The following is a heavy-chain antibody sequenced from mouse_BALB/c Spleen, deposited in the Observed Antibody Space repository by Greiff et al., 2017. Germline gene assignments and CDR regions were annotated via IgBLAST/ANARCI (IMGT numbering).Heavy chain of an antibody. D-gene: IGHD2-1*01. J-gene: IGHJ3*01. Sequence: EVKVVESGGGLVKPGGSLKLSCAASGFTFSSYAMSWVRQSPEKRLEWVAEISSGGSYTYYPDTVTGRFTISRDNAKNTLYLEMSSLRSEDTAMYYCARVYGNSTWFAYWGQGTLVTVSA. CDR3: ARVYGNSTWFAY. CDR1: GFTFSSYA. CDR2: ISSGGSYT. V-gene: IGHV5-9-4*01.